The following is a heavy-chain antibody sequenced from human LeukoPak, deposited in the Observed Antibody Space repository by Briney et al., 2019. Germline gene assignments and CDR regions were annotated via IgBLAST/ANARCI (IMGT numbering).Heavy chain of an antibody. J-gene: IGHJ3*02. CDR3: AKEFEYSHDAFDI. CDR2: IRYDGSNK. D-gene: IGHD5-18*01. CDR1: AFTFRTYG. Sequence: GGSLRLSCATSAFTFRTYGMHWVRQAPDKGLEWVAFIRYDGSNKYYADSVKGRFTISRDNSKNTLYLQMNSLRAEDTAVYYCAKEFEYSHDAFDIWGQGTMVTVSS. V-gene: IGHV3-30*02.